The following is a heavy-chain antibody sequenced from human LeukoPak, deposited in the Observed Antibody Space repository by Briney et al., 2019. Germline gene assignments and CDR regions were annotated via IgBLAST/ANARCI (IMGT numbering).Heavy chain of an antibody. CDR1: GGSISSGGYY. CDR2: VYYSGST. V-gene: IGHV4-31*03. CDR3: ARASQYYYDSSGYFDI. D-gene: IGHD3-22*01. J-gene: IGHJ3*02. Sequence: SETLSLTCTVSGGSISSGGYYWSWIRQHPGKGLEWIGYVYYSGSTYYNPSLKSRVTISVDTSKNQFSLKLSSVTAADTAVYYCARASQYYYDSSGYFDIWGQGTMVTVSS.